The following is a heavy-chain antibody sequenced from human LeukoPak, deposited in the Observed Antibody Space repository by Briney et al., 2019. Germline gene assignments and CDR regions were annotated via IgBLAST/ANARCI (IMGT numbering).Heavy chain of an antibody. CDR3: ARGATVDYRYYFDY. CDR2: IGSSSNYI. Sequence: GGSLRLSCAASGFTFSSYSMNWVRQAPGKGLEWVSSIGSSSNYIYYADSVKGRFTISRDNAKSSLYLQMNSLRAEDTAVYYCARGATVDYRYYFDYWGQGTLVTVSS. V-gene: IGHV3-21*01. D-gene: IGHD4-23*01. J-gene: IGHJ4*02. CDR1: GFTFSSYS.